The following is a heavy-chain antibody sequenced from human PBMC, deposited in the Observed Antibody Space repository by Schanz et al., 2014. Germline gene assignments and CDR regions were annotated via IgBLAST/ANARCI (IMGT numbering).Heavy chain of an antibody. V-gene: IGHV1-18*01. D-gene: IGHD2-8*02. CDR2: ISAFDDKT. CDR3: AKALESCPGGRCSRGYFDY. Sequence: QVQLVQSGAEVKKPGASVKVSCKASGYTFTSYDINWVRQATGQGPEWMGWISAFDDKTDYAQNFQGRLIMTTDTSTTTVYVELRGLRSDDTAVYYCAKALESCPGGRCSRGYFDYWGQGTLVTVSS. CDR1: GYTFTSYD. J-gene: IGHJ4*02.